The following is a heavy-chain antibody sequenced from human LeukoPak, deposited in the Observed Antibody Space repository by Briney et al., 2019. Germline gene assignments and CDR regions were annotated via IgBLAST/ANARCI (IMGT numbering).Heavy chain of an antibody. CDR3: ARVGGDSSGWYGF. Sequence: GGSLRLSCAASGFTFSSNSMNWVRQAPGKGLEWVSSISSSSRYIYYADSVKGRFTISRDNAKNSLYLQMNSLRAEDTAVYYCARVGGDSSGWYGFWGQGTLVTVSS. D-gene: IGHD6-19*01. J-gene: IGHJ5*01. CDR2: ISSSSRYI. CDR1: GFTFSSNS. V-gene: IGHV3-21*01.